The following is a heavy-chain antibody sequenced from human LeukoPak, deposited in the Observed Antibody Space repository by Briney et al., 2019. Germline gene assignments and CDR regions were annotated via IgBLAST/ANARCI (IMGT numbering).Heavy chain of an antibody. V-gene: IGHV5-51*01. CDR3: ARLAGATYSYYAMDV. CDR1: GYNFDNYW. D-gene: IGHD6-25*01. CDR2: IYPDDSDT. Sequence: GESLKISCKGSGYNFDNYWIGWARQMAGKGLEWMGIIYPDDSDTRYSPSFQGQVTLSADKSINTVYLQWNSLKASDSGIYYCARLAGATYSYYAMDVWGQGTTVTVSS. J-gene: IGHJ6*02.